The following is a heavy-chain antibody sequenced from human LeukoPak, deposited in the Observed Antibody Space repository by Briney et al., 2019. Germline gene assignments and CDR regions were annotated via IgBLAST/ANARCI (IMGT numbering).Heavy chain of an antibody. Sequence: SETLSLTCAVSGGSISSSNWWSWVRQPPGKGPEWIGSIFHSGSVFYNPSLRSRVTLSIEPSKNRFSLELTSVTAADTAIYYCARVVASTSIDSWGQGTLVTVSS. CDR2: IFHSGSV. CDR1: GGSISSSNW. CDR3: ARVVASTSIDS. J-gene: IGHJ4*02. V-gene: IGHV4-4*02. D-gene: IGHD2-15*01.